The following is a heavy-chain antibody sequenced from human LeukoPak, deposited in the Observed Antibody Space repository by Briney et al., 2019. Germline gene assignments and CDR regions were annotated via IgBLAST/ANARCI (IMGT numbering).Heavy chain of an antibody. CDR2: ISSSSSYT. D-gene: IGHD3-9*01. V-gene: IGHV3-11*05. Sequence: PGGSLRLSCAASGFTFSDYYMSWIRQAPGKGLEWVSYISSSSSYTNYADSVTGRFTISRDNDKNSLYLQMNSLRAEDTAVYYCARVHYDILTGYSPHFDYWGQGTLVTVSS. J-gene: IGHJ4*02. CDR1: GFTFSDYY. CDR3: ARVHYDILTGYSPHFDY.